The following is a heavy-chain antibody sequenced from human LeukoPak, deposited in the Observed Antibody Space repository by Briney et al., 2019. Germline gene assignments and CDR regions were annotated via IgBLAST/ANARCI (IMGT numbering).Heavy chain of an antibody. CDR2: IIPIFGTA. J-gene: IGHJ4*02. Sequence: SVKVSCKASGGTFSSYAISWVRQAPGQGLEWMGGIIPIFGTANYAQKFQGRVTITADKSTSTAYMELSSLRSEDTAVYYCASPPRYYYDSSGYPYYFDYWGQGTLVTVSS. CDR1: GGTFSSYA. D-gene: IGHD3-22*01. V-gene: IGHV1-69*06. CDR3: ASPPRYYYDSSGYPYYFDY.